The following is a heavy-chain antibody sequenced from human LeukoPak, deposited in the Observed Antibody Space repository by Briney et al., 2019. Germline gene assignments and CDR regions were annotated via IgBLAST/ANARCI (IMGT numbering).Heavy chain of an antibody. V-gene: IGHV4-59*08. CDR1: GGSISSYY. J-gene: IGHJ4*02. D-gene: IGHD1-26*01. CDR2: IYNNGSP. CDR3: ARHGRVADFEN. Sequence: SETLSLTCTVSGGSISSYYWSWIRQPPGKGLEWIGYIYNNGSPNDKPSLKSRVTISVGTSKNQISLKLSSVTTADTAVYYCARHGRVADFENWGQGTLVTVSS.